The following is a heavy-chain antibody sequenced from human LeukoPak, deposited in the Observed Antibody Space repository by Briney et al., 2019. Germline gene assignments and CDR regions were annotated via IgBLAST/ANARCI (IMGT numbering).Heavy chain of an antibody. J-gene: IGHJ6*03. CDR3: ARPRLEVSYYYMDV. CDR1: GGTFSSYA. Sequence: ASVKVSCKASGGTFSSYAISWVRQAPGQGLEWMGGIIPIFGTANYAQKLQGRVTITTDESTSTAYMELSSLRSEDTAVYYCARPRLEVSYYYMDVWGKGTTVTVSS. CDR2: IIPIFGTA. V-gene: IGHV1-69*05. D-gene: IGHD1-1*01.